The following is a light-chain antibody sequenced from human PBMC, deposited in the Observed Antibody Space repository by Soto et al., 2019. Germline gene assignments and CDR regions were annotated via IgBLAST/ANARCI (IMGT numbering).Light chain of an antibody. CDR2: EVS. J-gene: IGLJ3*02. CDR3: SSYTISSTRV. Sequence: QAVLTQPASVSGSPGQSITISCTGTSSDIGGYNYVSWYQQYPGKAPKLMIYEVSLRPSGVSNRFSGSKSGYTASLTISGLQPEDEADYYCSSYTISSTRVFGGGTKLTVL. V-gene: IGLV2-14*01. CDR1: SSDIGGYNY.